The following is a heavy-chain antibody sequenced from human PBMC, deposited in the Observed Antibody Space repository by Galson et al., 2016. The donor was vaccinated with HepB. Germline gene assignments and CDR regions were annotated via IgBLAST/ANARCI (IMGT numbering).Heavy chain of an antibody. J-gene: IGHJ1*01. CDR1: GFTFSTYA. V-gene: IGHV3-30*04. D-gene: IGHD2-21*02. CDR2: ISYDGSDK. CDR3: ARTVGVTSYFQH. Sequence: SLRLSCAASGFTFSTYAMHWVRQAPGKGLEWVAVISYDGSDKYYADSVQGRFIISRDDSENTLYLRVNSVRPEDTAVYYCARTVGVTSYFQHWGQGTLVTVS.